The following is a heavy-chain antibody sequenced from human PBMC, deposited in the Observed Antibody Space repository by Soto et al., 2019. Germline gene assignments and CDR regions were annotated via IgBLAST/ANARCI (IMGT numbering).Heavy chain of an antibody. CDR1: GYTFTGYY. D-gene: IGHD3-22*01. J-gene: IGHJ3*02. CDR2: INPNSGGT. Sequence: ASVKVSCKASGYTFTGYYMHWVRQAPGQGLEWMGWINPNSGGTNYAQKFQGRVTMTRDTSISTAYMELSRLRSDDTAVYYFARAYYYASSGYGPDAFDIWGQGTMVTVSS. V-gene: IGHV1-2*02. CDR3: ARAYYYASSGYGPDAFDI.